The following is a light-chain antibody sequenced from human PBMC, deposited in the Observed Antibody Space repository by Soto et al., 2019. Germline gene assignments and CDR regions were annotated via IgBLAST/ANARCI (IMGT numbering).Light chain of an antibody. J-gene: IGLJ1*01. Sequence: TQPASVSGSPGQSITISCTGTSSDVGGYNYVSWYQQHPGKAPKLMIYDVSNRPSGVSNRFSGSKSGNTASLTISGLQAEDEADYYCSSYTSSSTGVFGTGTKLTVL. CDR1: SSDVGGYNY. V-gene: IGLV2-14*01. CDR2: DVS. CDR3: SSYTSSSTGV.